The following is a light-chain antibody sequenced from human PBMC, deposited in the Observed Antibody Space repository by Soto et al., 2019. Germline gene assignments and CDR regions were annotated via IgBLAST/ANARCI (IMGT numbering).Light chain of an antibody. Sequence: EIVLTQSPGTVSLSPGERATLSCRASQSISSSYLAWYQQKPGQAPRLLIYGASSRATGMPDRFSGSGSGTDFTLTVSRLEPEDFAVYYCQQYATSPPTFGGGTKVEI. CDR1: QSISSSY. V-gene: IGKV3-20*01. J-gene: IGKJ4*01. CDR2: GAS. CDR3: QQYATSPPT.